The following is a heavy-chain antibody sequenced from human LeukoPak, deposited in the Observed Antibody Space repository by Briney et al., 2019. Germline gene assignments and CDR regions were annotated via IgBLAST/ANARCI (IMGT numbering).Heavy chain of an antibody. CDR3: ARVAGIAARRGAFDI. J-gene: IGHJ3*02. CDR1: GFSFRSYG. V-gene: IGHV3-48*01. CDR2: ISSSSSTI. Sequence: GGSLRLSCAASGFSFRSYGMHWVRQAPGKGLEWVTYISSSSSTIYYADSVKGRFTISRDNAKNSLYLQMNSLRAEDTAVYYCARVAGIAARRGAFDIWGQGTMVTVSS. D-gene: IGHD6-13*01.